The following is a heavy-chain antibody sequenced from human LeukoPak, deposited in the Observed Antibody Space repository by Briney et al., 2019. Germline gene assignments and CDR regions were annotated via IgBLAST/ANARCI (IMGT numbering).Heavy chain of an antibody. J-gene: IGHJ6*02. D-gene: IGHD2-2*01. V-gene: IGHV1-69*04. CDR2: IIPILGIA. CDR3: ARGLVVPAAQAYYGMDV. Sequence: SVKVSCKASGGTFSSYAISWVRQAPGQGLEWMGRIIPILGIANYAQKFQGRVTITADKSTSTAYMELSSLRSEDTAVCYCARGLVVPAAQAYYGMDVWGQGTTVTVSS. CDR1: GGTFSSYA.